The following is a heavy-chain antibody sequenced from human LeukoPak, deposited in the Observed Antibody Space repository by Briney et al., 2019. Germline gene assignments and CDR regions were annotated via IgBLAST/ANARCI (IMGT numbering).Heavy chain of an antibody. CDR2: IYSGGST. D-gene: IGHD1-1*01. CDR3: ARTGNPPTGDY. J-gene: IGHJ4*02. V-gene: IGHV3-53*01. CDR1: GFTVSSSY. Sequence: GGSLRLSCAASGFTVSSSYMSWARQAPGQGLEWVSVIYSGGSTYYADSVKDRFTISRDNSKNTLYLQMNSLRAEDTAVYYCARTGNPPTGDYWGQGTLVTVSS.